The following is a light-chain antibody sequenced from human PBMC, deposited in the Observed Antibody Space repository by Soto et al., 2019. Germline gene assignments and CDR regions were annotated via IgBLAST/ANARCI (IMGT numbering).Light chain of an antibody. J-gene: IGKJ1*01. CDR2: GAS. Sequence: EIVLTQSPGTLSLSPGERATLSCRASQTVSSSYLAWYQQKPGQAPRLLIYGASSRATGIPDRFSGSGSGTDFTLTISSLEPEDFAVYYCQQSGSSPTWTVGQGTTVEIK. V-gene: IGKV3-20*01. CDR1: QTVSSSY. CDR3: QQSGSSPTWT.